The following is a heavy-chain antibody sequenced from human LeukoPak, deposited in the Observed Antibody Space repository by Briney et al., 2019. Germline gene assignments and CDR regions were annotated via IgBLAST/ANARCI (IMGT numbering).Heavy chain of an antibody. V-gene: IGHV4-31*03. Sequence: KPSETLSLTCTVSGGSISSDYFYWSWIRQHPGKGLEWIGYIYYSGSTYYNPFLKSRVTISVDTSKNQFSLKLSSVTAADTAVYYCARRNYYGSGSHFDYWGQGTLVTVSS. CDR3: ARRNYYGSGSHFDY. D-gene: IGHD3-10*01. J-gene: IGHJ4*02. CDR2: IYYSGST. CDR1: GGSISSDYFY.